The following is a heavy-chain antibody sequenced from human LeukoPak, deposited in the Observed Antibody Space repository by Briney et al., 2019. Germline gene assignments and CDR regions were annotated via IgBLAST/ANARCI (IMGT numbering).Heavy chain of an antibody. V-gene: IGHV5-51*01. CDR3: ARQGGGTPYYGMDV. D-gene: IGHD6-25*01. Sequence: GESLKISCQASGYRFTDYWIGWVRQTPGKGLEYMGIIYPGDSDIRYSPSFQGQVTISVDKFITTAYLQWSSLKASDTALYYCARQGGGTPYYGMDVWGQGTTVTVSS. CDR1: GYRFTDYW. J-gene: IGHJ6*02. CDR2: IYPGDSDI.